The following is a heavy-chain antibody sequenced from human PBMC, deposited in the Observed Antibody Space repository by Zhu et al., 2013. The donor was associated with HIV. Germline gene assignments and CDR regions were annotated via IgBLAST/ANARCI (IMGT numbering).Heavy chain of an antibody. CDR3: ARGETRDSSNYYWNWFDP. CDR2: IYYSGST. CDR1: GGSISSYY. Sequence: QVQLQQWGAGLLKPSETLSLTCTVSGGSISSYYWSWIRQPPGKGLEWIGYIYYSGSTNYNPSLKSRVTISVDTSKNQFSLKLSSVTAADTAVYYCARGETRDSSNYYWNWFDPWGQGTLVTVSS. V-gene: IGHV4-59*01. J-gene: IGHJ5*02. D-gene: IGHD3-22*01.